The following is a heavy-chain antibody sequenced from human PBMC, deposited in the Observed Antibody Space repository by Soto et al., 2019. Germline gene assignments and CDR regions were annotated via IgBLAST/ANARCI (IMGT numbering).Heavy chain of an antibody. CDR1: GFTFSTNT. J-gene: IGHJ4*02. Sequence: PGGSLRLSCAASGFTFSTNTMYWVRQAPGKGLEWVSTISGNGAATYYADSVKGRFTISRDNSKNTLDLQMNTLRAEDAAVYYCEKKATGYYYDYWGQGTLVTVSS. CDR3: EKKATGYYYDY. D-gene: IGHD3-9*01. V-gene: IGHV3-23*01. CDR2: ISGNGAAT.